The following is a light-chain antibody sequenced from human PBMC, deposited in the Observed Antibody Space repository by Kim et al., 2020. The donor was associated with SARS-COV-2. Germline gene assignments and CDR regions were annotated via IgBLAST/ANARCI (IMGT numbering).Light chain of an antibody. Sequence: SSELTQDPAVSVALGQTVRITCQGDSLRRYYASWYQQKPGQAPVLVIYGKNNRPSGIPDRFSGSSSGNTASLTITGAQAEDEADYYCNFRDSRGNHYVFG. CDR2: GKN. J-gene: IGLJ1*01. CDR1: SLRRYY. V-gene: IGLV3-19*01. CDR3: NFRDSRGNHYV.